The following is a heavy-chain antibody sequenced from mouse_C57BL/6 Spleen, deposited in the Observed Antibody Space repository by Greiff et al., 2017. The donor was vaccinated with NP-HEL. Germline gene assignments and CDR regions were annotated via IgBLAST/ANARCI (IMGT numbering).Heavy chain of an antibody. J-gene: IGHJ4*01. CDR1: GFTFSSYA. CDR2: ISDGGSYT. CDR3: ARGSKYYYAMDY. Sequence: EVKVVESGGGLVKPGGSLKLSCAASGFTFSSYAMSWVRQTPEKRLEWVATISDGGSYTYYPDNVKGRFTISRDNAKNNLYLQMSHLKSEDTAMYYCARGSKYYYAMDYWGQGTSVTVSS. V-gene: IGHV5-4*03. D-gene: IGHD2-5*01.